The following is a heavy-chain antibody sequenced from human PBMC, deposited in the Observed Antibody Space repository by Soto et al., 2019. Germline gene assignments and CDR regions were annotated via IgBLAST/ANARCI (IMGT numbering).Heavy chain of an antibody. CDR1: GFTFSSYE. CDR3: ASRSRGASGFDY. D-gene: IGHD1-26*01. CDR2: ISSSGSTI. V-gene: IGHV3-48*03. J-gene: IGHJ4*02. Sequence: GGSLRLSCAASGFTFSSYEMNWVRQAPGKGLEWVSYISSSGSTIYYADSVKGRFTISRDNAKNSLYLQMNSLRAEDPAFYYCASRSRGASGFDYWGQGTLVTVSS.